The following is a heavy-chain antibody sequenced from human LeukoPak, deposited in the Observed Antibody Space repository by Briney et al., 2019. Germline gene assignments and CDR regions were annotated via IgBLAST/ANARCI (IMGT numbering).Heavy chain of an antibody. V-gene: IGHV4-59*08. D-gene: IGHD3-9*01. Sequence: SETLSLTCTVSGGSISSYYSSWVRHPPRKGLEWVGYIYYIVSTNYNPSLKSRSTISVDTSKNQFSLKLSSVPAADTAVYYSARQYYDILTGYRHFDYWGQGTLVTVSS. CDR2: IYYIVST. CDR1: GGSISSYY. CDR3: ARQYYDILTGYRHFDY. J-gene: IGHJ4*02.